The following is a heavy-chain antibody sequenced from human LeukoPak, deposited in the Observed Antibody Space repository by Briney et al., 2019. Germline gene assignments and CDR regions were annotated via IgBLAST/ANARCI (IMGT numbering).Heavy chain of an antibody. D-gene: IGHD3-16*01. J-gene: IGHJ4*02. CDR3: ARALGGAMGY. CDR2: IYYSGST. CDR1: GGSISSYY. Sequence: SXXLSLTCTVSGGSISSYYWSWIRQPPGKGLEWIGYIYYSGSTNYNPSLKSRVTISVDTSKDQFSLKLSSVTAADTAVYYCARALGGAMGYWGQGTLVTVSS. V-gene: IGHV4-59*01.